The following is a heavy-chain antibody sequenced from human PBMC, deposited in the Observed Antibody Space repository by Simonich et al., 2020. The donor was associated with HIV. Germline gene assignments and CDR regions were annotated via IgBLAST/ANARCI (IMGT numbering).Heavy chain of an antibody. Sequence: EVQLMESGGGLVQPGGSLRLSCAASGFTFTGYGMNWVRQAPGKGLEWISYISSSSSSIYYADSVKGRFTISRDNAKNSLYLQMNSLRAEDTAVYYCARDGGVLNYWGQGALVTVSS. CDR3: ARDGGVLNY. CDR1: GFTFTGYG. J-gene: IGHJ4*02. CDR2: ISSSSSSI. D-gene: IGHD2-8*02. V-gene: IGHV3-48*01.